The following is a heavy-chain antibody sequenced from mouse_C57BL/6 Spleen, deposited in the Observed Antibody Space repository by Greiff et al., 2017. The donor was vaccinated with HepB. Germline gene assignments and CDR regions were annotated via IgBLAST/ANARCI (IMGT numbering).Heavy chain of an antibody. CDR3: VRRCYNGSSYRYFDY. J-gene: IGHJ1*03. D-gene: IGHD1-1*01. V-gene: IGHV1-69*01. CDR1: GYTFTSYW. CDR2: IDPSDSYT. Sequence: QVQLQQPGAELVMPGASVKLSCKASGYTFTSYWMHWVKQRPGQGLEWIGEIDPSDSYTNYNQKFKGKSTLTVDKSSSTAYMQLSSLTSEESAVYYCVRRCYNGSSYRYFDYWGTGTPVTVSS.